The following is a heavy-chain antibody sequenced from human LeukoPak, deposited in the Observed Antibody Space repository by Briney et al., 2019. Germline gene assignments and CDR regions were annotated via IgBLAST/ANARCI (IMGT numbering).Heavy chain of an antibody. J-gene: IGHJ5*02. CDR2: ISGYNGKT. D-gene: IGHD6-6*01. CDR1: GYTFNTYG. Sequence: ASVKVSCKASGYTFNTYGITWVRQAPGQGLEWMGWISGYNGKTKYAQNLQDRVTMTTDTSTTTAYMELRSLRSDDTAVYYCATLGAKYSSFNWFDPWGQGTLVTVSS. CDR3: ATLGAKYSSFNWFDP. V-gene: IGHV1-18*01.